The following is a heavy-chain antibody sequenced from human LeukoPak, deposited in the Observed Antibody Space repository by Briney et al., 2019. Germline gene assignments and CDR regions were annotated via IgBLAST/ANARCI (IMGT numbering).Heavy chain of an antibody. CDR3: AREDSIAAAGTADY. CDR1: GFTFSSYA. V-gene: IGHV3-30-3*01. D-gene: IGHD6-13*01. Sequence: GGSLRLSCAASGFTFSSYAMHWVRQAPGKGLEWVAVISYDGSNKYYADSVKGRFTISRDNSKNTLYLQMNSLRAEDTAVYYCAREDSIAAAGTADYWGQGTLVTVSS. J-gene: IGHJ4*02. CDR2: ISYDGSNK.